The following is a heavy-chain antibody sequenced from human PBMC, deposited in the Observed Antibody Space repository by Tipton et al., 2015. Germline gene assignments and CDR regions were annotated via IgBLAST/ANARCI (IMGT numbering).Heavy chain of an antibody. J-gene: IGHJ6*02. CDR3: AKDYYDFWSGHVPFYGGMDV. D-gene: IGHD3-3*01. CDR1: GFTFDDYA. V-gene: IGHV3-9*01. CDR2: ISWKSNAI. Sequence: RSLRLSCAASGFTFDDYAMHWVRQAPGKGLEWVAGISWKSNAIGYADSVKGRFIISRDNAKNSLYLQMNSLRAEDTALYYCAKDYYDFWSGHVPFYGGMDVWGQGTTVTVSS.